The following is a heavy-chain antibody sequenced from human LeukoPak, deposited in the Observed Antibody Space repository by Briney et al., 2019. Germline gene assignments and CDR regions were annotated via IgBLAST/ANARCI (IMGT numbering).Heavy chain of an antibody. CDR1: GPTFADYA. J-gene: IGHJ4*02. D-gene: IGHD1-26*01. V-gene: IGHV3-43*02. CDR3: AKPADGSYYEGPFDY. Sequence: PGGSLTPFCAASGPTFADYATQCVRHAAGKGMEWVSFISGDGGSTYYADSVKGRFTFSRDNSKNSLYLQLNSLRTEDTALYYCAKPADGSYYEGPFDYWGQGTLVTVSS. CDR2: ISGDGGST.